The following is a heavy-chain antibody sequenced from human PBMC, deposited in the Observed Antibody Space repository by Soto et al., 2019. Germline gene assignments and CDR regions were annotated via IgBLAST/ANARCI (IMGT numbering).Heavy chain of an antibody. CDR3: ARVYYYGSGRRYYYGMDV. D-gene: IGHD3-10*01. J-gene: IGHJ6*02. CDR2: IYYSGST. CDR1: GGSISSYY. V-gene: IGHV4-59*01. Sequence: PSETLSLTCTVSGGSISSYYWSWIRQPPGKGLEWIGYIYYSGSTNYNPSLKSRVTISVDTSKNQFSLKLSSVTAADTAVYYCARVYYYGSGRRYYYGMDVWGQGTTVTVSS.